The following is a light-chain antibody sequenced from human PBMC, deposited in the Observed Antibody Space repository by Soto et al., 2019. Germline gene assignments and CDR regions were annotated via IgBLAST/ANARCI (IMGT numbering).Light chain of an antibody. V-gene: IGKV3-20*01. CDR3: QQYGSTPTT. J-gene: IGKJ1*01. Sequence: DIVLTQSPGTLSLSPGETATLSCRASQSVSTSYLAWYQQKPGQAPRLLIFCASSRATGIPDRFIGSGSGTDFTLTISRLEPEDFAVYYCQQYGSTPTTFGQGTKVEIK. CDR2: CAS. CDR1: QSVSTSY.